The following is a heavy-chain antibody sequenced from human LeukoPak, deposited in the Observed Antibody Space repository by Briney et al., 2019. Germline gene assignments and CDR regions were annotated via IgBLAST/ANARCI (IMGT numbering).Heavy chain of an antibody. CDR2: IYPGDSDT. CDR3: VRQALSGYYYAFDY. D-gene: IGHD3-22*01. Sequence: HGESLKISCKGSGYSFISYWIGWVRQMPGKGLEWMGIIYPGDSDTRSSPSFQGQVTVSADKSATTAYLQWSSLKALDTAMYYCVRQALSGYYYAFDYWGQGTLVTVSS. J-gene: IGHJ4*02. V-gene: IGHV5-51*01. CDR1: GYSFISYW.